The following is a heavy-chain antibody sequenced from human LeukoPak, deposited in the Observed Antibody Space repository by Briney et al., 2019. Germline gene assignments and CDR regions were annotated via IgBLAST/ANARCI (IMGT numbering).Heavy chain of an antibody. CDR1: GGSISSSGYY. D-gene: IGHD5-24*01. J-gene: IGHJ5*02. CDR3: ARDRQQLARLRGYNYFAP. CDR2: IYYRGST. V-gene: IGHV4-39*07. Sequence: SETLSLTCTVSGGSISSSGYYWGWIRQPPGRGLEWIASIYYRGSTHYNPSLASLKSRVTISGDTSKNQFSLNLSSVTAADTAVYFCARDRQQLARLRGYNYFAPWGQGTLVAVSS.